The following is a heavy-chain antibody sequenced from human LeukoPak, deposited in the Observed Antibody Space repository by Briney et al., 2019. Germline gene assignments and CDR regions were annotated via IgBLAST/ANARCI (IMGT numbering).Heavy chain of an antibody. V-gene: IGHV1-18*01. Sequence: ASVKVSCKASGYTFTSYGISWVRQAPGQGLEWMGWISAYNGNTNYAQKLQGRVTMTTDTSTRTAYMERRSLRSDDTAVYYCARTSYQWLVLGWFDPWGQGTLVTVSS. CDR1: GYTFTSYG. J-gene: IGHJ5*02. CDR2: ISAYNGNT. CDR3: ARTSYQWLVLGWFDP. D-gene: IGHD6-19*01.